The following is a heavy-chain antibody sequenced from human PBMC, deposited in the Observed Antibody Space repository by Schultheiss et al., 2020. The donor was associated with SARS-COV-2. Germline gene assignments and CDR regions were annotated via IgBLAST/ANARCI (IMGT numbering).Heavy chain of an antibody. D-gene: IGHD3-22*01. CDR1: GGSISSSSYY. Sequence: SETLSLTCTVSGGSISSSSYYWSWIRQHPGKGLEWIGYIYYSGSTYYNPSLKSRVTISVNTSKNQFSLKLSSVTAADTAVYYCARVNSSGYFLYYFDYWGQGTLVTVSS. J-gene: IGHJ4*02. CDR3: ARVNSSGYFLYYFDY. CDR2: IYYSGST. V-gene: IGHV4-31*03.